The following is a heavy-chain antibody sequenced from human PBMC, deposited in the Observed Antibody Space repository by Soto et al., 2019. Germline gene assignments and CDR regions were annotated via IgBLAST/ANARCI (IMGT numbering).Heavy chain of an antibody. D-gene: IGHD3-22*01. CDR3: ARDEEEGSYYDSSGYSAPDY. J-gene: IGHJ4*02. CDR2: ISAYNGNT. V-gene: IGHV1-18*04. CDR1: GYTFTSYG. Sequence: ASVKVSFKASGYTFTSYGISWVRQAPGQGLEWMGWISAYNGNTNYAQKLQGRVTMTTDTSTSTAYMELRSLRSDDTAVYYCARDEEEGSYYDSSGYSAPDYWGQGTLVTVSS.